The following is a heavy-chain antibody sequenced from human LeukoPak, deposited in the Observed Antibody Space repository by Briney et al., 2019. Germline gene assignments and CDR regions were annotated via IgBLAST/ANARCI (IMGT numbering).Heavy chain of an antibody. Sequence: ASVKVSCTASGYTFTVYYMHWVRQAPGQGLEWMGWINPNSGGTNYAQKFQGRVTMTRDTSISTAYMELSRLRSDDTAVYYCASARDFGWEGIWNWGQGTLVTVSS. V-gene: IGHV1-2*02. CDR1: GYTFTVYY. D-gene: IGHD6-19*01. J-gene: IGHJ4*02. CDR2: INPNSGGT. CDR3: ASARDFGWEGIWN.